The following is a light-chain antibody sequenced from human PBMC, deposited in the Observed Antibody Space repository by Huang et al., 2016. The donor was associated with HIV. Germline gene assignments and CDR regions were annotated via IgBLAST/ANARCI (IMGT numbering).Light chain of an antibody. CDR3: QQRTKWPPVLT. CDR2: EAS. Sequence: EIVLTQSPATLSLSPGDRVTLSCRASQSVGVDLAWYQQKPGQAPRLLIFEASNRATGIPDRFSGSGSGTDFNLTIDSLQPDDFAIYYCQQRTKWPPVLTFGGGTRVEIK. J-gene: IGKJ4*01. V-gene: IGKV3-11*01. CDR1: QSVGVD.